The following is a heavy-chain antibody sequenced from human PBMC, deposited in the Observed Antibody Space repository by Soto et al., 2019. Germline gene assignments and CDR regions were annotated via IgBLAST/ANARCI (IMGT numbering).Heavy chain of an antibody. CDR3: AKACSSGWYWGHPPPFDYYGMDV. D-gene: IGHD6-19*01. Sequence: PGGSLRLSCAASGFTFSSYGMHWVRQAPGKGLEWVAVISYDGSNEYYADSVKGRFTISRDNSKNTLYLQMNSLRAEDTAVYYCAKACSSGWYWGHPPPFDYYGMDVRGQGTTVTVSS. CDR2: ISYDGSNE. CDR1: GFTFSSYG. J-gene: IGHJ6*02. V-gene: IGHV3-30*18.